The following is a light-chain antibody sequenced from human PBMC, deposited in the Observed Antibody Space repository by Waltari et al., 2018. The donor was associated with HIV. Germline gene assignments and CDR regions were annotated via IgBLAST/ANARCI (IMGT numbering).Light chain of an antibody. J-gene: IGLJ1*01. V-gene: IGLV2-11*01. Sequence: QSALTQPHSVSGSPGQSLTISCTGTSSYVDTFVSWYQHHPGKAPKVIIYDVSKRPSWVPGLSSGSKSCNTAFLTISGLQAADEADYHCCSHAGNLIFAFGTGTKVTVL. CDR3: CSHAGNLIFA. CDR2: DVS. CDR1: SSYVDTF.